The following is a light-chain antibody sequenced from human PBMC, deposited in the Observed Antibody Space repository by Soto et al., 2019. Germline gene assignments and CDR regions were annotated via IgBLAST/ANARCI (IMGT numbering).Light chain of an antibody. CDR2: KAS. V-gene: IGKV1-5*03. CDR3: QQYNGYPLT. CDR1: QSISGW. J-gene: IGKJ4*01. Sequence: DIQMTQSPSALSASVGDRVTITCRASQSISGWLAWYQQKPGKAPKFLIHKASSLESGVPSRFSGSGSGTEFTLTISRLQPYDFATYYCQQYNGYPLTFGGGTKVEIK.